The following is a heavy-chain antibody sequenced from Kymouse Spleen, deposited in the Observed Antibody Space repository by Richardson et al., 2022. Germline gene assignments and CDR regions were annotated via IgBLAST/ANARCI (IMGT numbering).Heavy chain of an antibody. V-gene: IGHV3-15*01. D-gene: IGHD3-10*01. J-gene: IGHJ4*02. Sequence: EVQLVESGGGLVKPGGSLRLSCAASGFTFSNAWMSWVRQAPGKGLEWVGRIKSKTDGGTTDYAAPVKGRFTISRDDSKNTLYLQMNSLKTEDTAVYYCTTLITMVRGIGDYWGQGTLVTVSS. CDR2: IKSKTDGGTT. CDR3: TTLITMVRGIGDY. CDR1: GFTFSNAW.